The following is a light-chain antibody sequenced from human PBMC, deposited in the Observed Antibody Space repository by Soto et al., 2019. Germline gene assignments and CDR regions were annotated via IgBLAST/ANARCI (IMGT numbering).Light chain of an antibody. CDR1: SSDVGGYKF. V-gene: IGLV2-14*01. Sequence: QSALTQPASVSASPGQSITISCTGTSSDVGGYKFVSWYQHHPGKAPKLMIYEVNNRPSGVSNRFSGSKSGNTASLTSSGLQPEDEAEYDGLSYTSANTRVCGGGTKLTVL. J-gene: IGLJ3*02. CDR2: EVN. CDR3: LSYTSANTRV.